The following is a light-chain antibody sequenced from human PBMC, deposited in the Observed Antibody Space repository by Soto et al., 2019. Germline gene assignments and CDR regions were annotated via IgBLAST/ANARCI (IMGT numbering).Light chain of an antibody. J-gene: IGKJ4*01. CDR3: QQYGSSFT. CDR2: GAS. V-gene: IGKV3-20*01. CDR1: QSVSSAF. Sequence: EIVLTQSPGTLSLSPGERATLSCRASQSVSSAFLAWYQQKPGQAPRLLIFGASTRAPGIPDRFSGSGSGTDFTLTISRLEPEDFAVYYCQQYGSSFTFGGGTKVAIK.